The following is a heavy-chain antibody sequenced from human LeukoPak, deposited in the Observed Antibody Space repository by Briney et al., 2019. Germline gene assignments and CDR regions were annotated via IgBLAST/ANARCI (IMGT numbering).Heavy chain of an antibody. J-gene: IGHJ4*02. D-gene: IGHD6-6*01. CDR1: GFTFSSYA. Sequence: GGSLRLSCAASGFTFSSYAMSWVRQAPRKGLEWVSDISGSGSSTYYADSVKGRFTISRDNSKNTLYLQMNSLRAEDTALYYCAKHNSSSPSFDYWGQGTLVTVSS. CDR2: ISGSGSST. CDR3: AKHNSSSPSFDY. V-gene: IGHV3-23*01.